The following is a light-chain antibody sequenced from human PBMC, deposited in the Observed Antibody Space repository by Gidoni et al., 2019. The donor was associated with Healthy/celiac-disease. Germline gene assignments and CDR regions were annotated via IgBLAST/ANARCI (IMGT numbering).Light chain of an antibody. CDR1: SSDVGGYNY. CDR2: EVS. V-gene: IGLV2-14*01. J-gene: IGLJ1*01. CDR3: SSYTSSSTLEV. Sequence: QSALTQPAPVSGAPGQTITISCTGTSSDVGGYNYVSWYQQHPGKAPKLRIYEVSNRPSGVSNRFSGSNSGNTASLTISGLQAEDEADYYCSSYTSSSTLEVFGTGTKVTVL.